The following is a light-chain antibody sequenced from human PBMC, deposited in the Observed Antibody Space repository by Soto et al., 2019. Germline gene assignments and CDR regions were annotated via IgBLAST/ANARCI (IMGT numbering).Light chain of an antibody. CDR3: QQHNSSPWM. CDR2: GAS. Sequence: VLTQSPGTLSLSPGERATLSCRASQSVISTYLAWYQQIPGQPPRLLMYGASNRATGIPDRFSGSGSGTDFTLTISSLEPEDFAVYYCQQHNSSPWMFGQGTKVDIK. CDR1: QSVISTY. J-gene: IGKJ1*01. V-gene: IGKV3-20*01.